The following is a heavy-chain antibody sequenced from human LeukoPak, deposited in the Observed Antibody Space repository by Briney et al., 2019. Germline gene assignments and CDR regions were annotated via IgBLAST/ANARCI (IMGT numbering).Heavy chain of an antibody. D-gene: IGHD2-2*01. CDR3: ARGPRYCSSTSCYDRFDP. V-gene: IGHV1-69*05. J-gene: IGHJ5*02. Sequence: ASVKVSCKASGGTFSSYAISWVRQSPGQGLEWMGGVIPIFGTADYAQKFQGRVTITTEESTSTAYMELSSLRSEDTAVYYCARGPRYCSSTSCYDRFDPWGQGTLVTVSS. CDR1: GGTFSSYA. CDR2: VIPIFGTA.